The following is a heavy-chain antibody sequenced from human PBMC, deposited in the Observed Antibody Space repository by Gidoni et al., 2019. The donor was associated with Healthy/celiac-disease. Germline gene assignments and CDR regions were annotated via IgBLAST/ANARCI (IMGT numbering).Heavy chain of an antibody. CDR3: ARESLYSSSWIVGHLYYYYYMDV. J-gene: IGHJ6*03. CDR2: ISAYNGNT. V-gene: IGHV1-18*04. CDR1: GYPFTSYV. Sequence: QVQLVQSGAEVKKPGASVQVSCKPSGYPFTSYVINWVRQAPGPGLEWMGWISAYNGNTNYAQKLQGRVTMTTDTATSTAYMELRSLRSDDTAVYYCARESLYSSSWIVGHLYYYYYMDVWGKGTTVTVSS. D-gene: IGHD6-13*01.